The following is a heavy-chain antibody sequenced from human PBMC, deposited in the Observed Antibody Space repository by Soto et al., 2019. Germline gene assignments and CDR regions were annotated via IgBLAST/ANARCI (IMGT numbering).Heavy chain of an antibody. D-gene: IGHD6-6*01. V-gene: IGHV3-23*01. CDR2: ISGSGGST. J-gene: IGHJ6*02. Sequence: EVQLLESGGGLVQPGGSLRLSCAASGFTFSSYAMSWVRQAPGKGLEWVSAISGSGGSTYYADSVKARFTISRGNSKNSLYLKMNRLRVEGTGVYLWAKDVALYGSSSVPYGMGVWGQGTTVSVSS. CDR3: AKDVALYGSSSVPYGMGV. CDR1: GFTFSSYA.